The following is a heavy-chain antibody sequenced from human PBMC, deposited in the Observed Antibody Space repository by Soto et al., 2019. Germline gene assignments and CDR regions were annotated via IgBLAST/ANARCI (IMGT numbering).Heavy chain of an antibody. CDR1: GFTFSNAW. CDR3: TTGGMVRTLTAPYFDY. Sequence: EVQLVESGGGLVKPGGSLRLSCAASGFTFSNAWMSWVRQAPGKGLEWVGRIKSKTDGGTTDYAAPVKGRFTISRDDSKNTLYLQMNSLKTEDTAVYYCTTGGMVRTLTAPYFDYWGQGTLVTVST. D-gene: IGHD3-10*01. J-gene: IGHJ4*02. V-gene: IGHV3-15*01. CDR2: IKSKTDGGTT.